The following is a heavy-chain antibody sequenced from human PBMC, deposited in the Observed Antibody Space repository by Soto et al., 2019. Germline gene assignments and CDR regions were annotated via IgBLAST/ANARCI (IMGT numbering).Heavy chain of an antibody. CDR2: IYYSGST. Sequence: SETLSLTCTVSGGSISSYYWSWIRQPPGKGLEWIGYIYYSGSTNYNPSPKSRVTISVDTSKNQFSLKLSSVTAADTVVYYCARKTQENAFDIWGQGTMVTVSS. J-gene: IGHJ3*02. CDR3: ARKTQENAFDI. V-gene: IGHV4-59*01. CDR1: GGSISSYY.